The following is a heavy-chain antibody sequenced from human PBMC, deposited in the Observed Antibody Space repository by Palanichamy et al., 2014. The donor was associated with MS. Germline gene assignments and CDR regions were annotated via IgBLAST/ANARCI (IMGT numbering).Heavy chain of an antibody. Sequence: EVQLVEVWGEGLVQPGGSLRLSCAASGFIFSDQYIDWVRQAPGKGLEWVGRVRDKSNSYTTDYAASVKGRFTVSRDDSKNSVYLQMNSLKTEDTAVYYCVRVRMGPIVIENWGQGTLVTVS. CDR1: GFIFSDQY. CDR2: VRDKSNSYTT. J-gene: IGHJ4*02. D-gene: IGHD3-16*02. CDR3: VRVRMGPIVIEN. V-gene: IGHV3-72*01.